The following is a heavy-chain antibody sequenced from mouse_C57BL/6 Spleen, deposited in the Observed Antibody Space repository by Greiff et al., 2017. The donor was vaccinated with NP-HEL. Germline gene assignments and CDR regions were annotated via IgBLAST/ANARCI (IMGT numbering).Heavy chain of an antibody. CDR3: ARMKGYSDY. CDR2: IDPSDSYT. CDR1: GYTFTSYW. J-gene: IGHJ2*01. V-gene: IGHV1-69*01. Sequence: VQLQQSGAELVMPGASVKLSCKASGYTFTSYWMHWVKQRPGQGLEWIGEIDPSDSYTNYNQKFKGKSTLTVDKSSSTAYMQLSSLTSEDSAVYYCARMKGYSDYWGQGTTLTVSS.